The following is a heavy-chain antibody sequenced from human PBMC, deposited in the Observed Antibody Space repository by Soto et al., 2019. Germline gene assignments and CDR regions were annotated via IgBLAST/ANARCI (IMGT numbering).Heavy chain of an antibody. CDR3: ARYCGTNCYAFDY. V-gene: IGHV4-39*01. Sequence: SETLSLTCTVSGGSIRSSNYYWAWIRQPPGKGLEWIGTISYSGTTYYNPSLKSRVTISVDTSKNQFSLKLSSVTAADTAVYYCARYCGTNCYAFDYWGLGNLVTVSS. CDR1: GGSIRSSNYY. D-gene: IGHD2-21*01. CDR2: ISYSGTT. J-gene: IGHJ4*02.